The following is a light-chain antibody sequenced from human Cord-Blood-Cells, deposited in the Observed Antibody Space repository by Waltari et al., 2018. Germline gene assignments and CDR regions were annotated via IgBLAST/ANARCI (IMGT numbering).Light chain of an antibody. Sequence: QSVLTQPPSASGTPGQRVTISCSGSSSNIGSNTVNWYQQLPGPAPKLLIYSNKQRPAGGPDRFSGSKSGTSASLAISGLQSEDEADYYCAAWDDSLNGWVFGGGTKLTVL. CDR2: SNK. CDR1: SSNIGSNT. V-gene: IGLV1-44*01. J-gene: IGLJ3*02. CDR3: AAWDDSLNGWV.